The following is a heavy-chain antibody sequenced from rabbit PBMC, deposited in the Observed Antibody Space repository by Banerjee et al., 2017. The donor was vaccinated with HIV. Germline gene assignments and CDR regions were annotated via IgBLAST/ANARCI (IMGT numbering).Heavy chain of an antibody. Sequence: QEQLVESGGGLVRPEGSLKLSCTASGFSFSNKAVMCWVRQAPGKGLQWIACINAVTGKAVYATWAKGRFTFSKTSSTTVTLQMTSLTDADTATYFCARGGYGGHIYAMGLWGQGTLVTVS. CDR1: GFSFSNKAV. J-gene: IGHJ4*01. CDR3: ARGGYGGHIYAMGL. D-gene: IGHD4-2*01. CDR2: INAVTGKA. V-gene: IGHV1S45*01.